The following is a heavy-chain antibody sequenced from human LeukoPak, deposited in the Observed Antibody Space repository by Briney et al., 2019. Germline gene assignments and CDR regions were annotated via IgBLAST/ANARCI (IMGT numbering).Heavy chain of an antibody. CDR1: GGSFSGYY. V-gene: IGHV4-34*01. Sequence: SETLSLTCAVYGGSFSGYYWSWIRQPPGKGLEWIGEINHSGSTNYNPSLKSRVTISVDTSKNQFSLNLTSVTAADTAVYFCARTQINMIRGVIITGYMDVWGKGTTVTISS. D-gene: IGHD3-10*01. CDR3: ARTQINMIRGVIITGYMDV. CDR2: INHSGST. J-gene: IGHJ6*03.